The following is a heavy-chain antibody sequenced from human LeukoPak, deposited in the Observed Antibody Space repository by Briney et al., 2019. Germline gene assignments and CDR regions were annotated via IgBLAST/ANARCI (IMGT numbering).Heavy chain of an antibody. J-gene: IGHJ3*01. CDR1: GFTFSNHY. Sequence: TGGSLRLSCAASGFTFSNHYMSWVRQAPGKGLEWVANLNPDGSERKYVDSVKGRFTISRDNAKNSLYLQMNSLRAEDTAVFYCARDSGSCRGCAFDVWGHGTMVTVSS. CDR2: LNPDGSER. V-gene: IGHV3-7*01. D-gene: IGHD1-26*01. CDR3: ARDSGSCRGCAFDV.